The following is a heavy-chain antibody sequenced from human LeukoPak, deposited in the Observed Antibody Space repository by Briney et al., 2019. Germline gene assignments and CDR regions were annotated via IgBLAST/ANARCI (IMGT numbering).Heavy chain of an antibody. D-gene: IGHD5-24*01. J-gene: IGHJ4*02. CDR2: ISGGGGST. V-gene: IGHV3-23*01. CDR1: GFTFSSYA. Sequence: GGSLRLSCAASGFTFSSYAMNWVRQAPGKGLEWVSTISGGGGSTYYADSVKGRFTISRDNSKNTLYLQMNSLRAEDTAVYYCEKGRRDGYNFDFDYWGQGTLVTVSS. CDR3: EKGRRDGYNFDFDY.